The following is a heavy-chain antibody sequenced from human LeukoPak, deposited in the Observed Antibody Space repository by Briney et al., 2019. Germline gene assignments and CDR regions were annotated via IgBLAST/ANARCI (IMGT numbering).Heavy chain of an antibody. V-gene: IGHV4-59*01. J-gene: IGHJ4*02. CDR2: IYYSGST. Sequence: SETLSLTCTVSGGSISSYYCSWIRQPPGKGLEWIGYIYYSGSTNYNPSLKSRVTISVDTSKNQFSLKLSSVTAADTAVYYCARADYDYVWGSYRQITFDYWGQGTLVTVSS. CDR3: ARADYDYVWGSYRQITFDY. D-gene: IGHD3-16*02. CDR1: GGSISSYY.